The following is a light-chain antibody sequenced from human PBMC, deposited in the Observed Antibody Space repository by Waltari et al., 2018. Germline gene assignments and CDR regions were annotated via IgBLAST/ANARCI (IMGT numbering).Light chain of an antibody. J-gene: IGLJ2*01. CDR2: QDK. Sequence: SYDLTQPPSVSVSTGQTASITCPGDNLGNRNVSGIQQRPGQSPFLVMYQDKKRPSGIPERFSGSNSGNTATLTVSGAQAMDEADYYCQVWDNNIVVFGGGTKLTVL. V-gene: IGLV3-1*01. CDR3: QVWDNNIVV. CDR1: NLGNRN.